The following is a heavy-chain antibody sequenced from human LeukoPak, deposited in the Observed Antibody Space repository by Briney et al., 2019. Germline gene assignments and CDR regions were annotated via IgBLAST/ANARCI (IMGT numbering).Heavy chain of an antibody. CDR1: GYTFTSYG. CDR2: ISAYNGNT. Sequence: ASVKVSCKASGYTFTSYGISWVRQAPGQGLEWMGWISAYNGNTNYAQKLQGRVTMTTDTSTSTAYMELRSLRSDDTAVYYCARGRYFDWSARDDAFGIWGQGTMVTVSS. CDR3: ARGRYFDWSARDDAFGI. D-gene: IGHD3-9*01. J-gene: IGHJ3*02. V-gene: IGHV1-18*01.